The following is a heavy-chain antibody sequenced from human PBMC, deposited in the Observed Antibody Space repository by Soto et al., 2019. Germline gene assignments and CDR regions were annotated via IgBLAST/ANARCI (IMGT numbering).Heavy chain of an antibody. V-gene: IGHV3-30*18. Sequence: QVQLVESGGDVVQPGTSLRLSCAGSGLTLSYYGMHWVRQAPGKGLEWVSSISHDGTNKYYADSVRGRFTISRDNSKNTLYLQMSGLRADDTAMYFCTKDIDYWGQGTLVTVSS. J-gene: IGHJ4*02. CDR2: ISHDGTNK. CDR3: TKDIDY. CDR1: GLTLSYYG.